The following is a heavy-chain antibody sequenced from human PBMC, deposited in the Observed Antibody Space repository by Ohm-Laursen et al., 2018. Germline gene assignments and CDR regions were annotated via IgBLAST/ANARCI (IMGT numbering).Heavy chain of an antibody. CDR1: GFIFGDYS. Sequence: SLRLSCAASGFIFGDYSMTWIRQAPGKGLEWVSAISGSGGSTYYADSVKGRFTISRDNAKNTVYLQMDSLRAEDTAMYYCTTGIGYYYNYWGQGTLVTVSS. D-gene: IGHD3-3*01. J-gene: IGHJ4*02. V-gene: IGHV3-23*01. CDR3: TTGIGYYYNY. CDR2: ISGSGGST.